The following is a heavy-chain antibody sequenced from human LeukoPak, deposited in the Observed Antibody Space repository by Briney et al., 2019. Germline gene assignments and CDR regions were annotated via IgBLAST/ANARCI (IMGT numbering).Heavy chain of an antibody. V-gene: IGHV3-30*04. CDR3: AREGHTSGYCGTFDV. J-gene: IGHJ3*01. CDR1: GIAFSNSI. Sequence: GRSLRLSCAASGIAFSNSIMHWVRQAPGKGLEWVSAMSFDGFSKYYADSLKGRLSISRDDSKNTVCLQMNSLRLEDTAVYYCAREGHTSGYCGTFDVWGQGTTVVVSS. D-gene: IGHD3-22*01. CDR2: MSFDGFSK.